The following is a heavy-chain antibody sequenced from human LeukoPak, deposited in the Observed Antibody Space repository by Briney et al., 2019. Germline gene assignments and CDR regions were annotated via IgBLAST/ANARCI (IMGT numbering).Heavy chain of an antibody. Sequence: ASVKVSCKASGGTFSSYAISWVRQAPGQGLEWMGWISAYNGNTNYAQKLQGRVTMTTDTSTSTAYMELRSLRSDDTAVYYCARDKSHDFWSAFDYWGQGTLVTVSS. D-gene: IGHD3-3*01. CDR2: ISAYNGNT. V-gene: IGHV1-18*01. J-gene: IGHJ4*02. CDR3: ARDKSHDFWSAFDY. CDR1: GGTFSSYA.